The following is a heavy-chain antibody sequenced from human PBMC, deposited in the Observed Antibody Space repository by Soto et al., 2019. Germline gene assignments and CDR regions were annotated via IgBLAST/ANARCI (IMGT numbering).Heavy chain of an antibody. V-gene: IGHV3-33*01. Sequence: QVQLVESGGGVVQPGRSLRLSCAASGFTFSSYGMHWVRQAPGKGLEWVAVIWYDGSNKYYADSVKGRFTISRDNSKNTLYLQMNSLRAEDTAVYYCARDRRAAGCYYYGMDVWGQGTTVTGSS. CDR1: GFTFSSYG. CDR3: ARDRRAAGCYYYGMDV. CDR2: IWYDGSNK. J-gene: IGHJ6*02. D-gene: IGHD6-13*01.